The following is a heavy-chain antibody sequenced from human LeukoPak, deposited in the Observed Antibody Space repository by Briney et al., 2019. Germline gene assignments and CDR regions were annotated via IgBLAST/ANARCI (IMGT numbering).Heavy chain of an antibody. CDR1: GFTFSTYW. J-gene: IGHJ4*02. CDR2: INSDGSTT. D-gene: IGHD6-19*01. V-gene: IGHV3-74*01. CDR3: AKESAVAGTWMDY. Sequence: GGSLRLSSAASGFTFSTYWMHWVRQAPGKGLVWVSRINSDGSTTSYADSVKGRFSISRDNAKNTLYLQMNSLRAEDTAVYYCAKESAVAGTWMDYWGQGTLVTVSS.